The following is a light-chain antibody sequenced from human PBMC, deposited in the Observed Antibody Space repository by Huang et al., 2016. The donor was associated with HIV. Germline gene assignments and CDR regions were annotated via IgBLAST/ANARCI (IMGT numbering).Light chain of an antibody. J-gene: IGKJ2*01. V-gene: IGKV3-20*01. CDR3: QQYGSSPYT. CDR1: QSVSSSY. CDR2: VAP. Sequence: EIVLTQSPGTLSLSPGERATLSCRASQSVSSSYLAWYQQKPCQAPRLRIYVAPRRATCSPDRFRGSGSGTDFSITISRLEPEDFAVYYCQQYGSSPYTFGQGTKLEIK.